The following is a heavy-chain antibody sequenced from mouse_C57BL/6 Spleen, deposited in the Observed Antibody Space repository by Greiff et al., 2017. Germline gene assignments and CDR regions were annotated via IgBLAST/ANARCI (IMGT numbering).Heavy chain of an antibody. J-gene: IGHJ4*01. CDR2: IYPGSGST. Sequence: QVHVKQPGAELVKPGASVKMSCKASGYTFTSYWITWVKQRPGQGLEWIGDIYPGSGSTNYNEKFKSKATLTVDTSSSTAYMQLSSLTSEDSAVYYCARFNYDYGMDYWGQGTSVTVSS. CDR3: ARFNYDYGMDY. D-gene: IGHD2-4*01. V-gene: IGHV1-55*01. CDR1: GYTFTSYW.